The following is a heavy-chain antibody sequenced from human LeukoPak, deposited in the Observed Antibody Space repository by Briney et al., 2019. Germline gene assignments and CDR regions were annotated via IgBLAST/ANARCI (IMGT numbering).Heavy chain of an antibody. CDR3: ASVSDPPGNV. CDR2: ISSSGSTI. Sequence: GGSLRLSCAASGFTFSSYEMSWVRQAPGKGLEWVSYISSSGSTIYYADSVKGRFTISRDNAKNPLYLQMNSLRAEDTAVYYCASVSDPPGNVWGKGTTVTVSS. CDR1: GFTFSSYE. J-gene: IGHJ6*04. D-gene: IGHD1-14*01. V-gene: IGHV3-48*03.